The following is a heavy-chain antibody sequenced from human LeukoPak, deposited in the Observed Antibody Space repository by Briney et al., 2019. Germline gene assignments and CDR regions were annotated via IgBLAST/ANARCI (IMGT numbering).Heavy chain of an antibody. CDR2: ISSGSRTI. D-gene: IGHD1-20*01. CDR3: ARESITGPRDFDY. V-gene: IGHV3-48*01. CDR1: GFTFSSYS. Sequence: GGSLRLSCAASGFTFSSYSMNWVRQAPGKGLEWVSYISSGSRTIYYADSVKGRFTMSRDNAKNSLYLQMNSLRAEDTAVYYCARESITGPRDFDYWGQGTLVTVSS. J-gene: IGHJ4*02.